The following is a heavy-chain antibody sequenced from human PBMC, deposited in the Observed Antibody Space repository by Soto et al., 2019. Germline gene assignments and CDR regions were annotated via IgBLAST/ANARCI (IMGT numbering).Heavy chain of an antibody. V-gene: IGHV4-34*01. CDR1: GGSFSGYY. CDR2: INHSGST. Sequence: PSETLSLTCAVYGGSFSGYYWSWIRQPPGKGLEWIGEINHSGSTNYNPSLKSRVTISVDTSKNQFSLNLRSVTAADTAVYYCAGGRGRQQLVMTYYYGMDVWGQGTTVTVLL. CDR3: AGGRGRQQLVMTYYYGMDV. D-gene: IGHD6-13*01. J-gene: IGHJ6*02.